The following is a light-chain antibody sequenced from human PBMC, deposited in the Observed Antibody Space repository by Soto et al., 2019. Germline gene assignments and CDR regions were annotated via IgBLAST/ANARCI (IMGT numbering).Light chain of an antibody. CDR2: DVT. J-gene: IGLJ1*01. Sequence: QSALTQPASVSGSPGQSITISCTGTSSDVGNNNYVSWYQHNPGRAPKVMICDVTNRPSGVSNRFSGSKSGNTASLTISGLQAEDEADYYCSSFTGSSYVFGTGTKVTVI. CDR3: SSFTGSSYV. CDR1: SSDVGNNNY. V-gene: IGLV2-14*03.